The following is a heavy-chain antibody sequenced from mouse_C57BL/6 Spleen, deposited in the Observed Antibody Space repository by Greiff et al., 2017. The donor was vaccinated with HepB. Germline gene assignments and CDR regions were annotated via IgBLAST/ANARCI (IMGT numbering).Heavy chain of an antibody. J-gene: IGHJ3*01. CDR2: IYPRDGST. D-gene: IGHD1-1*01. CDR3: AIYYYGREEFAY. CDR1: GYTFTDYT. Sequence: QVQLQQSDAELVKPGASVKISCKASGYTFTDYTIHWVKQRPEQGLEWIGYIYPRDGSTKYNEKFKGKATLTADKSSSTAYMQLNSLTSEDSAVYFCAIYYYGREEFAYWGQGTLVTVSA. V-gene: IGHV1-78*01.